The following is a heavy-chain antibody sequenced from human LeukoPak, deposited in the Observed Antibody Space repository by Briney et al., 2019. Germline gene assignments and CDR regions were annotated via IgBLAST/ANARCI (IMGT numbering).Heavy chain of an antibody. CDR3: ASSWLIDYYDSSANTPGLDAFDI. J-gene: IGHJ3*02. CDR1: GGTFSSYA. CDR2: IIPIFGTA. D-gene: IGHD3-22*01. V-gene: IGHV1-69*05. Sequence: SVKVSCKASGGTFSSYAISWVRQAPGQGLEWMGGIIPIFGTANYAQKFQGRVTITTDESTSTAYKELGSLRSEDTAVYYCASSWLIDYYDSSANTPGLDAFDIWGQGTMVTVSS.